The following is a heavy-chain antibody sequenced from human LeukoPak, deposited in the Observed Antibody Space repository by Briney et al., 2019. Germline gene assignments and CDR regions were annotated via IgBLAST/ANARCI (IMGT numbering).Heavy chain of an antibody. CDR2: ISSYSSYI. CDR3: AKDLGSRDGYNFDY. CDR1: GFTFSSYS. V-gene: IGHV3-21*01. D-gene: IGHD5-24*01. Sequence: GGSLRLSCVASGFTFSSYSMDWVRQAPGKGLEWVSSISSYSSYIYYADSVRGRFTISRDNAKNSLYLQMNSLRAADTAVYYCAKDLGSRDGYNFDYWGQGTLVTVSS. J-gene: IGHJ4*02.